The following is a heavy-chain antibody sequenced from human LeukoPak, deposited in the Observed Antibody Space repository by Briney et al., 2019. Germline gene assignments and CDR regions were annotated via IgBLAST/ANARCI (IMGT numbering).Heavy chain of an antibody. V-gene: IGHV3-30*18. D-gene: IGHD6-19*01. CDR1: GFTFSSYG. Sequence: GGSLRLSCAASGFTFSSYGMHWVRQAPGKGLEWVAVISYDGSNKYYADSVKGRFTISRDNSKNTLYLQMNSLRAEDTAVYYCAKDPDEYSSGSFDYWGRGTLVTVSS. CDR2: ISYDGSNK. J-gene: IGHJ4*02. CDR3: AKDPDEYSSGSFDY.